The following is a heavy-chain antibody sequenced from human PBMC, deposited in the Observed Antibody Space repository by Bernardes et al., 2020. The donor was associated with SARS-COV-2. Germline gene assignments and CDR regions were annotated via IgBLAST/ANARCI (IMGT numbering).Heavy chain of an antibody. V-gene: IGHV3-23*01. CDR3: AKAAYCSRAGCYGAAFDY. Sequence: VCPLCLSCAASGFTFRGSAVTWVRQAPGQGLAWVSTISGSGNRTYYADSVKGRFTISRDNSKNTLYLQMNSLRAEDTAVYYCAKAAYCSRAGCYGAAFDYWGQGTLVTGSS. D-gene: IGHD2-2*01. J-gene: IGHJ4*02. CDR2: ISGSGNRT. CDR1: GFTFRGSA.